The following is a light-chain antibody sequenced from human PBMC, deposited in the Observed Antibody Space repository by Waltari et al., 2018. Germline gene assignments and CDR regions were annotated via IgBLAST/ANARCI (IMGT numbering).Light chain of an antibody. V-gene: IGLV4-60*03. CDR1: SWHSSYI. J-gene: IGLJ2*01. CDR2: LEGSGSY. CDR3: ETWDSNTRV. Sequence: QPVLTHSSSASPSLGSSVKLTCTLSSWHSSYIIACHQQQPGKAPRYLMKLEGSGSYNKGSGVPDRFSGSSSGADRYLTISNLQSEDEADYYCETWDSNTRVFGGGTKLTVL.